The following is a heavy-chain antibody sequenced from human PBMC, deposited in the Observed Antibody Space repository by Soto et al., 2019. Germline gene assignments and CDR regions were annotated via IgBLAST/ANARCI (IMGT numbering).Heavy chain of an antibody. CDR2: IYYSGST. V-gene: IGHV4-31*03. J-gene: IGHJ6*02. D-gene: IGHD1-26*01. CDR1: GGSISSGGYY. CDR3: ARASWELHYYYYYYGMDV. Sequence: SETLSLTCTVSGGSISSGGYYWSWIRQHPGKGLEWIGYIYYSGSTYYNPSLKSRVTISVDTSKNQFSLKLSSVTAADTAVYYCARASWELHYYYYYYGMDVWGQGTTVTVSS.